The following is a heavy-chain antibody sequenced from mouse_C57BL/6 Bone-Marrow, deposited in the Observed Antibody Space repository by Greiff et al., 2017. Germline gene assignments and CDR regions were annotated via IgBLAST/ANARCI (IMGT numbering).Heavy chain of an antibody. CDR1: GYTFTSSG. Sequence: VMLVESGAELARPGASVKLSCKASGYTFTSSGISWVKQRTGQGLEWIGEIYPRSGNTYYNEKFKGKATLTADNSSSTAYLELRSLTSEDSAFYFCAREVAYDGYYLAYWGQGTLVTVSA. J-gene: IGHJ3*01. CDR2: IYPRSGNT. V-gene: IGHV1-81*01. CDR3: AREVAYDGYYLAY. D-gene: IGHD2-3*01.